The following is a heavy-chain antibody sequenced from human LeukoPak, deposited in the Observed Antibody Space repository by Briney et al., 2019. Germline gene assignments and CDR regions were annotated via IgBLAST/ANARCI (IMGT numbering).Heavy chain of an antibody. CDR3: ARVGSGSYYRPYYYYMDV. CDR1: GYTFTGYY. CDR2: INPNSGGT. J-gene: IGHJ6*03. Sequence: ASVKVSCKASGYTFTGYYMHWERQAPGQGLEGMGWINPNSGGTNYAQKFQGRVTMTRDTSISTAYMELSRLRSDDTAVYYCARVGSGSYYRPYYYYMDVWGKGTTVTVSS. D-gene: IGHD3-10*01. V-gene: IGHV1-2*02.